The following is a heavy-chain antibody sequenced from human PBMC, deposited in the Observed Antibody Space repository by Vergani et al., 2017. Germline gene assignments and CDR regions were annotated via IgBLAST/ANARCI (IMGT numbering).Heavy chain of an antibody. J-gene: IGHJ4*02. Sequence: EVQLVESGGGVVRPGGSLRLSCAASGFTFDDYGMSWVRQAPGKGLEWVSGITWNGGSTGYADSVKGRFTISRDNAKNSLYLQLNSLSAEDTALYYCVRDLKEFYYDSTTGLSHWGQGTLVTVSS. V-gene: IGHV3-20*04. D-gene: IGHD3-22*01. CDR1: GFTFDDYG. CDR2: ITWNGGST. CDR3: VRDLKEFYYDSTTGLSH.